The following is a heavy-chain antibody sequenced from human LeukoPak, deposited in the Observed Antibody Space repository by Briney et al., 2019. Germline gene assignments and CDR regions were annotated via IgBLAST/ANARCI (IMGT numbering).Heavy chain of an antibody. CDR1: GFTFSSYA. J-gene: IGHJ4*02. D-gene: IGHD4-17*01. Sequence: TGGSLRLSCAASGFTFSSYAMHWVRQAPGKGLEWVAVISYDGSNKYYADSVKGRFTISRDNSKNTLYLQMNSLRAEDTAVYYCALMTTVTLVDYWGQGTLVTVSS. CDR2: ISYDGSNK. V-gene: IGHV3-30-3*01. CDR3: ALMTTVTLVDY.